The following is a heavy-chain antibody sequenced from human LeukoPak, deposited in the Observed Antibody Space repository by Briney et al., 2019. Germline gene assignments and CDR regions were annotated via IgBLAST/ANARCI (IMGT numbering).Heavy chain of an antibody. CDR3: AKDRECSSTSCYAVHYYYGMDV. CDR2: ISYDGSNK. J-gene: IGHJ6*02. CDR1: GFTFSSYG. V-gene: IGHV3-30*18. Sequence: GGSLRLSCAASGFTFSSYGMQWVRQAPGKGLEWVAVISYDGSNKYYADSVKGRFTISRDNSKNTLYLQMNSLRAEDTAVYYCAKDRECSSTSCYAVHYYYGMDVWGQGTTVTVSS. D-gene: IGHD2-2*01.